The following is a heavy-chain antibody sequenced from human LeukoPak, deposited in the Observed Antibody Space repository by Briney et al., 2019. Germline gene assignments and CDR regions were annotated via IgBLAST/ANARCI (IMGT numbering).Heavy chain of an antibody. CDR2: IKDNIDGATT. CDR3: STDFSHFDFSSGYYSY. CDR1: GFSFTGAW. Sequence: GGSLRLSCVASGFSFTGAWMVWVRQAPGKGLEWVGRIKDNIDGATTDLAAIVNGRFTISRDDSRTTVYLHMSSLKTEDTAVYYCSTDFSHFDFSSGYYSYWGLGTLVTVSS. D-gene: IGHD3-3*01. V-gene: IGHV3-15*01. J-gene: IGHJ4*02.